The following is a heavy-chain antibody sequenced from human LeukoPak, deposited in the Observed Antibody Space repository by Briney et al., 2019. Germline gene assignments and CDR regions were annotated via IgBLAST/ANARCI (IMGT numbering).Heavy chain of an antibody. CDR3: AKCWRVVSGNWYLSFDS. Sequence: GGSLRLSCAASGFTFSSYAMSWVRQTPGKGLEGVSSISDRGDETYYAASVRGRFTISRDNSKNTLYLQMKSLGGDDTALYYCAKCWRVVSGNWYLSFDSWGQGTLVTVSS. J-gene: IGHJ4*02. CDR2: ISDRGDET. CDR1: GFTFSSYA. D-gene: IGHD6-13*01. V-gene: IGHV3-23*01.